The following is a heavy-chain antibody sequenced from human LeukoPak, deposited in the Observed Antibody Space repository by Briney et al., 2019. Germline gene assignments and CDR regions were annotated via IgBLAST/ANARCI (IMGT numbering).Heavy chain of an antibody. J-gene: IGHJ4*02. Sequence: KAGGSLRLSCAASGFTLSDYYMTWIRQAPGKGLEWVSYVSNGGSSTILYADSVKGRFTVFRDYAKNSLYLQMNSLRAEDTGVYYCARDKSNKGHDCWGQGTLVTVSS. CDR2: VSNGGSSTI. CDR3: ARDKSNKGHDC. V-gene: IGHV3-11*01. CDR1: GFTLSDYY.